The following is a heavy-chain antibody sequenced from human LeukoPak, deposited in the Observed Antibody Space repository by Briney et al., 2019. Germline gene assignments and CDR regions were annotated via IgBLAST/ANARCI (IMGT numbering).Heavy chain of an antibody. CDR2: IRSDGSDT. D-gene: IGHD6-19*01. CDR1: GFTFSDTW. CDR3: ARHPIPKWLVRQKYYFDY. V-gene: IGHV3-74*01. J-gene: IGHJ4*02. Sequence: GGSLRLSCAASGFTFSDTWMHWVRQAPGEGLVWVSRIRSDGSDTRYAESVKGRFTISRDNAKNTLYLQMNSLRAEDTAVYYCARHPIPKWLVRQKYYFDYWGQGTLVTVSS.